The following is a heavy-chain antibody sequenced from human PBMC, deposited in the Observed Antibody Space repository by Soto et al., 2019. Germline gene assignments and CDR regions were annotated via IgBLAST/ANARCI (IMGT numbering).Heavy chain of an antibody. CDR1: GYTFTSHG. J-gene: IGHJ4*02. CDR3: ARAGGTQLFDY. Sequence: QVQLVQSGAEVKRPGASVKVSCKSSGYTFTSHGITWVRQAPGQGLEWMGWVSAYNGNTKYAQNLQGRVSMTTDRSTSTAYMELRSLRSDDTAVYYCARAGGTQLFDYWGQGTLVTVSS. CDR2: VSAYNGNT. V-gene: IGHV1-18*04. D-gene: IGHD1-1*01.